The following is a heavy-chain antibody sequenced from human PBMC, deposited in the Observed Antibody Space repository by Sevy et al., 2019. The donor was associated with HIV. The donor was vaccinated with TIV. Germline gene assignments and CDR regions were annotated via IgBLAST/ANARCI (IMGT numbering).Heavy chain of an antibody. J-gene: IGHJ6*02. V-gene: IGHV3-23*01. CDR3: ARAWPVDYDFWRTKYYYYYGMDV. CDR1: GFTFGTHA. CDR2: ISGSGGST. Sequence: GGSLRLSCATSGFTFGTHAMSWVRQAPGKGLEWVSGISGSGGSTYYADSVKGRFTISRDKSKKTLYLQMNSLRAGDTAVYYCARAWPVDYDFWRTKYYYYYGMDVWGQGTTVTVSS. D-gene: IGHD3-3*01.